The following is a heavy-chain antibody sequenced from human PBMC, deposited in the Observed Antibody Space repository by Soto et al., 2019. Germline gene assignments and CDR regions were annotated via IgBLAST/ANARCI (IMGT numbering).Heavy chain of an antibody. CDR3: ARGSDLVGATNYFDY. V-gene: IGHV4-4*02. Sequence: LSLTCAVSGGSISSSNWWSWVRQPPGKGLEWIGEIYHSGSTNYNPSLKSRVTISVDKSKNQFSLKLSSVTAADTAVYYCARGSDLVGATNYFDYWGQGTVVTVSS. J-gene: IGHJ4*02. CDR1: GGSISSSNW. CDR2: IYHSGST. D-gene: IGHD1-26*01.